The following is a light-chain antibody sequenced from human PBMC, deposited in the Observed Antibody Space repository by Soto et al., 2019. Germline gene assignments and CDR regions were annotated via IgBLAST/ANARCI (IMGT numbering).Light chain of an antibody. CDR2: GAS. Sequence: EIVLTQSPGTLSLSPGDGATLSCRASQSVSSTYLAWYQQKPGQAPRLLIYGASNRATGIPDRFRGSGSGTDFTLTISRLEPEDFAVYYCQQYGGSMTFGQGTPLEIE. V-gene: IGKV3-20*01. CDR3: QQYGGSMT. CDR1: QSVSSTY. J-gene: IGKJ5*01.